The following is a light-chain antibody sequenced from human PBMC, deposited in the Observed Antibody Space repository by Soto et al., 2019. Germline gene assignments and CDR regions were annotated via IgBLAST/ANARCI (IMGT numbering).Light chain of an antibody. Sequence: EIVMTQSPATLSVSPGERATLSCRASQRVSSNLAWYQQKPGQAPRLLIYGASTRASGVPARFSGSGSGTEFTLTISSLQSEDAAIYYCQEYNTWPWTFGQGTKVDIK. V-gene: IGKV3D-15*01. CDR1: QRVSSN. CDR3: QEYNTWPWT. CDR2: GAS. J-gene: IGKJ1*01.